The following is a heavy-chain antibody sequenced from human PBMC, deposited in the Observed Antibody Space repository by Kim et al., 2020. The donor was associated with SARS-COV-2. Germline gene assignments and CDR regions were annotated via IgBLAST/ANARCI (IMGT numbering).Heavy chain of an antibody. CDR1: GFTFSSYS. CDR2: ISSSSTI. Sequence: GGSLRLSCAASGFTFSSYSMNWVRQAPGKGLEWVSYISSSSTIYYADSVKGRFTISRDNAKNSLYLQMNSLRDEDTAVYYCARGGVRGEDWCDPWGQGTLVTVTS. V-gene: IGHV3-48*02. CDR3: ARGGVRGEDWCDP. J-gene: IGHJ5*02. D-gene: IGHD3-10*01.